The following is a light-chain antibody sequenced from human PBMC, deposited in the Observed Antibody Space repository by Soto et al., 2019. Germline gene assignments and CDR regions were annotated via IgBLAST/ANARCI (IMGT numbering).Light chain of an antibody. CDR3: QQRSNWPPIT. J-gene: IGKJ5*01. V-gene: IGKV3-11*01. CDR2: GAS. Sequence: EIVMTQSPVTLSVSPGERATLSCRASQSVRSNLAWYQQKPGQAPSLLIYGASNRATGIPARFSGSGSGTDFTLTISSLEPEDFAVYYCQQRSNWPPITFGQGTRLEIK. CDR1: QSVRSN.